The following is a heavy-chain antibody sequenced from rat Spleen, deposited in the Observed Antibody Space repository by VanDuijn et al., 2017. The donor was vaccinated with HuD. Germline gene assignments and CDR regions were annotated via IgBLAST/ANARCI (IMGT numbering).Heavy chain of an antibody. CDR1: GFTFSEYA. Sequence: EVQLVESGGGLVRPGRSLKLSCAASGFTFSEYAVDWVRQAPKKGLEWVATIIHDGTSTYYRDSVKGRFTMSRDNAKSTLFLQMDNLRSEDTATYYCARHENRYGGYESYLTYWGQGTLVTVSS. CDR3: ARHENRYGGYESYLTY. V-gene: IGHV5-17*01. J-gene: IGHJ3*01. D-gene: IGHD1-11*01. CDR2: IIHDGTST.